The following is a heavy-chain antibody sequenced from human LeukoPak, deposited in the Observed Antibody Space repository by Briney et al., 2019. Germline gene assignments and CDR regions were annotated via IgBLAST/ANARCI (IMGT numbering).Heavy chain of an antibody. D-gene: IGHD6-19*01. Sequence: SVKVSCKASGYTFTSYGISWVRQAPGQGLEWMGWISAYNGNTNYAQKLQGRVTMTTDTSTSTAYMELRSLRSDDTAVYYCARDPREIAVAGTNLAFDIWGQGTMVTVSS. CDR3: ARDPREIAVAGTNLAFDI. CDR2: ISAYNGNT. CDR1: GYTFTSYG. J-gene: IGHJ3*02. V-gene: IGHV1-18*01.